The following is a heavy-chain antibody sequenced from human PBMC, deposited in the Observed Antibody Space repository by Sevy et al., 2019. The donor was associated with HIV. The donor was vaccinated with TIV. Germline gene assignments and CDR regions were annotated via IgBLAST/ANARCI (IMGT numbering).Heavy chain of an antibody. V-gene: IGHV3-23*01. CDR2: ISGIGSST. J-gene: IGHJ3*01. Sequence: GESLKISCAASGFTFNTHAMNWVRQAPGKGLEWVSVISGIGSSTYYADSVKGRFTISGDNSKNTLYLQMNSLRADDTAVYYCAKALNPALESMIEVIFRSLKGFDVWGQGTMVTVSS. D-gene: IGHD3-22*01. CDR3: AKALNPALESMIEVIFRSLKGFDV. CDR1: GFTFNTHA.